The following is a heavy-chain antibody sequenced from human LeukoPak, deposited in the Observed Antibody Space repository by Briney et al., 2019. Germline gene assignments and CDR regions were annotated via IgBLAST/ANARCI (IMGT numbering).Heavy chain of an antibody. V-gene: IGHV4-4*09. J-gene: IGHJ3*02. CDR1: GSISGYY. Sequence: SETLSLTCTVLGSISGYYWSWIRQPPGKELEWIGYIYTSGSTNYNPSLESRVTISVDTSKNQFSLDLRSVTAAGTAVYYCARQKCTSTSCLTKNAFDIWGQGTMVTVSS. D-gene: IGHD2-2*01. CDR2: IYTSGST. CDR3: ARQKCTSTSCLTKNAFDI.